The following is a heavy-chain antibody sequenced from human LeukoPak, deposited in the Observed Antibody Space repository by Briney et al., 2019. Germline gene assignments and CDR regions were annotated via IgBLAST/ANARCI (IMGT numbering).Heavy chain of an antibody. CDR3: ARPLPYCSGGSCYDY. D-gene: IGHD2-15*01. CDR1: GGSISSYY. Sequence: SETLSLTCTVSGGSISSYYWSWIRQPAGKGLEWIGRFYSGGSADYNPSLKSRVTMSVDTSKNQFSLKLSSVTAADTAVYYCARPLPYCSGGSCYDYWGQGTLVTVSS. V-gene: IGHV4-4*07. CDR2: FYSGGSA. J-gene: IGHJ4*02.